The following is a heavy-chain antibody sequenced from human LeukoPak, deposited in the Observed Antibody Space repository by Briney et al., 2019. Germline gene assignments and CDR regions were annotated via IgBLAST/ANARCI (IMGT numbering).Heavy chain of an antibody. CDR1: GFTFSNYA. CDR2: ITGSGGGT. J-gene: IGHJ4*02. D-gene: IGHD3-9*01. V-gene: IGHV3-23*01. Sequence: GGPLRLSCAASGFTFSNYAMSWVRQAPGKGLEWVSAITGSGGGTYYADSVKVRFTISRDNSKNTLYLQMNSLRAEDTAVYYCAKWGDYDVLTGYYDPDYWGQGTLVTVSS. CDR3: AKWGDYDVLTGYYDPDY.